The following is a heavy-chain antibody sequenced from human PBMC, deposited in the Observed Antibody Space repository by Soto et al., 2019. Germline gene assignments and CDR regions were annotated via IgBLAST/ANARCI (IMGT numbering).Heavy chain of an antibody. CDR1: GYTFTSYY. CDR3: ARDTSSWYRVDY. J-gene: IGHJ4*02. D-gene: IGHD6-13*01. V-gene: IGHV1-46*01. Sequence: GASVKVSCKASGYTFTSYYMHWVRQAPGQGLEWMGIINPSGGSTSYARKFQGRVTMTRDTSTSTVYMELSSLRSEDTAIYYCARDTSSWYRVDYWGQGTLVTVSS. CDR2: INPSGGST.